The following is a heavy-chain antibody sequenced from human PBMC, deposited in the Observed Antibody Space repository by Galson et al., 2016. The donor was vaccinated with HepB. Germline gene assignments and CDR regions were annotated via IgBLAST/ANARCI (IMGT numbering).Heavy chain of an antibody. CDR2: ISTDGRTA. CDR3: GAFRGDSSGYGEY. Sequence: SLRLSSAASGFTFSSYWMHWVRQAPGKGLVWVSRISTDGRTANQADSVKGRFTISRENARNTVYLQMNSLTAEDTAVYYCGAFRGDSSGYGEYWSQGTLVTVSS. J-gene: IGHJ4*02. D-gene: IGHD5-18*01. CDR1: GFTFSSYW. V-gene: IGHV3-74*01.